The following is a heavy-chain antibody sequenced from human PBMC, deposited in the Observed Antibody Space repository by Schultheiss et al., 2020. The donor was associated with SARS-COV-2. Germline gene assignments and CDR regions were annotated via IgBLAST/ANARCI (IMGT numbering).Heavy chain of an antibody. Sequence: SETLSLTCTVSGGSISSGDYYWSWIRQPPGKGLEWIGYSYYSGSTSYNHSLKRRVTISVAMSKNQCSLKLRSVTAADTAVYYCARDLGYWGQGTLVTVSS. D-gene: IGHD7-27*01. CDR3: ARDLGY. CDR2: SYYSGST. V-gene: IGHV4-61*08. J-gene: IGHJ4*02. CDR1: GGSISSGDYY.